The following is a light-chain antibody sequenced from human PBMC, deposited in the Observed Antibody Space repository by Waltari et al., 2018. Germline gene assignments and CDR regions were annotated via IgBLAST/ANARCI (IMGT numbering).Light chain of an antibody. V-gene: IGLV2-23*02. Sequence: QSALTQPASVSGSPGQSIPISCTGTSSDVGVYNYVSWYQQHPGKAPKLMIYDVTKRPSGVSDRCSGSKSGNTASLTISGLQAEDEADYYCCSYAGSSTLVFGGGTKLTVL. CDR3: CSYAGSSTLV. CDR1: SSDVGVYNY. J-gene: IGLJ2*01. CDR2: DVT.